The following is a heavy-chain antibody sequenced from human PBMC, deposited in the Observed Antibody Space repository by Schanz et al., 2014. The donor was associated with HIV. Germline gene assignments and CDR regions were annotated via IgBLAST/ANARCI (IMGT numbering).Heavy chain of an antibody. V-gene: IGHV1-2*02. CDR1: GYTFTDYF. Sequence: QVQLVQSGAEVKKPGASVKVSCKASGYTFTDYFVHWVRQAPGQGLEWMAWVKPNSGETKFARKFQGRVTVTRDTSINAAYMEFSVLKSDDTAVYYCTRSRYERHWLDVWGRGTLVTVSS. CDR2: VKPNSGET. D-gene: IGHD5-12*01. J-gene: IGHJ5*02. CDR3: TRSRYERHWLDV.